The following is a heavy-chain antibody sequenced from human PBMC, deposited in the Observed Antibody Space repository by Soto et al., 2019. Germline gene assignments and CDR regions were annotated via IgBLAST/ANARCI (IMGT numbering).Heavy chain of an antibody. CDR3: AGYPGGRGYYYGMDV. CDR1: GGTFSSYA. D-gene: IGHD1-26*01. Sequence: QVQLVQSGAEVKKPGSSVKVSCKASGGTFSSYAISWVRQAPGQGLEWMGGIIPIFGTANYAQKFQGRVTITADGATGTAYMGLSSLRSEDTAVYYCAGYPGGRGYYYGMDVWGQGTTGTVAS. J-gene: IGHJ6*02. V-gene: IGHV1-69*12. CDR2: IIPIFGTA.